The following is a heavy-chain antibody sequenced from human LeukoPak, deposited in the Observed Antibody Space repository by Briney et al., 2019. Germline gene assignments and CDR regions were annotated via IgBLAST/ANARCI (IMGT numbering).Heavy chain of an antibody. CDR2: ISGSGART. CDR1: GFTFSTYA. D-gene: IGHD1-26*01. Sequence: GGSLRLSCAVSGFTFSTYAMSWVRQAPGKGLDWVSGISGSGARTYYADSVKGRFTISRDNSKNTLYLQMNSLRAEDTAVYYCARTSSGSYYGYWGQGTPVTVSS. J-gene: IGHJ4*02. V-gene: IGHV3-23*01. CDR3: ARTSSGSYYGY.